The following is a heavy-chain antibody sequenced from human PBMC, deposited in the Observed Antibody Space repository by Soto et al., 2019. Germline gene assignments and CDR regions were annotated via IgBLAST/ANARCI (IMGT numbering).Heavy chain of an antibody. V-gene: IGHV3-48*01. CDR2: ILSTGSAI. Sequence: EVQLVESGGGLVQPGGSLRLSCATSGFTFNSYSMNWVRQAPGKGLEWVAYILSTGSAIHYEDSVKGRFTISRDNAKSSVYLQMNGLRAEDTAVYSCARAECPSCYGFPHWGQGTLVTVSS. CDR1: GFTFNSYS. J-gene: IGHJ1*01. D-gene: IGHD2-2*01. CDR3: ARAECPSCYGFPH.